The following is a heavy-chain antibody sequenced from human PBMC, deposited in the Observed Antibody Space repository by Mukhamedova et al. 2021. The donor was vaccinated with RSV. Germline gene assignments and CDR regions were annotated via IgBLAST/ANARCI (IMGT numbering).Heavy chain of an antibody. J-gene: IGHJ4*02. CDR1: SSYA. D-gene: IGHD4-17*01. Sequence: SSYAMHWVRQAPGKGLEWVAVISYDGSNKYYADSVKGRFTISRDNSKNTLYLQMNSLRAEDTAVYYCAREARRDYGDYSDWGQGT. CDR2: ISYDGSNK. V-gene: IGHV3-30*04. CDR3: AREARRDYGDYSD.